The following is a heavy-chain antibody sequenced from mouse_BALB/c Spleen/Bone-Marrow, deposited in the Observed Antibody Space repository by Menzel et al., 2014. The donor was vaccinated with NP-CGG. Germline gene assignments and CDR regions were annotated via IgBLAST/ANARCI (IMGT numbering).Heavy chain of an antibody. CDR2: INPNNGGT. CDR3: TRSGPGFAY. V-gene: IGHV1S81*02. CDR1: GYTFTNYF. J-gene: IGHJ3*01. Sequence: ESGAELVKPGASVKLSCKASGYTFTNYFMYWVKQRPGQGLEWIGEINPNNGGTNFNENFKGKATLTLDKSSSTAYMQLSSLTSEDAAVYYCTRSGPGFAYWGHGTLVTVSA.